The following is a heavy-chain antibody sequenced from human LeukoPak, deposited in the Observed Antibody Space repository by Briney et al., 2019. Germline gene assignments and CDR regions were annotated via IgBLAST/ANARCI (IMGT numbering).Heavy chain of an antibody. CDR1: GGSISSYY. J-gene: IGHJ5*02. CDR3: ARAAAAAVNWFDP. D-gene: IGHD6-13*01. CDR2: IYYSGST. Sequence: SETLSLTCTVSGGSISSYYWSWIRQPPGKGLEWIGYIYYSGSTNYNPSLTSRVTISVDTSKNQFSLKLSSVTAADTAVYYCARAAAAAVNWFDPWGQGTLVTVSS. V-gene: IGHV4-59*01.